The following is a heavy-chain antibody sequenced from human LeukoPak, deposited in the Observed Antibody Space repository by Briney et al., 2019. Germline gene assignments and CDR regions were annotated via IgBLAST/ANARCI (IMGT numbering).Heavy chain of an antibody. CDR2: INHSGST. Sequence: SETLSLTCAYSGSFSGYYWSWIRQSPGQGLEWIGEINHSGSTNYNPSLKSRVTISVDTSKNQFSLKLSSVTAADTAVYYCARVMSAHTEGFDYWGQGTLVTVSS. V-gene: IGHV4-34*01. CDR3: ARVMSAHTEGFDY. D-gene: IGHD3-3*01. J-gene: IGHJ4*02. CDR1: SGSFSGYY.